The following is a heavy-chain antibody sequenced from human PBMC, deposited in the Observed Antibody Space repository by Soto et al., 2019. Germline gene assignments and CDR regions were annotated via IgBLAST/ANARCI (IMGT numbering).Heavy chain of an antibody. J-gene: IGHJ5*02. Sequence: GGSLRLSCAASGFTFSCSAMHWVRQASGKGLEWVGRIRSKANSYATAYAASVKGRFTISRDDSKNTAYLQMNSLKTEDTAVYYCTRHRAIFGVVIPFDPWGQGTLVTVSS. CDR3: TRHRAIFGVVIPFDP. V-gene: IGHV3-73*01. CDR2: IRSKANSYAT. D-gene: IGHD3-3*01. CDR1: GFTFSCSA.